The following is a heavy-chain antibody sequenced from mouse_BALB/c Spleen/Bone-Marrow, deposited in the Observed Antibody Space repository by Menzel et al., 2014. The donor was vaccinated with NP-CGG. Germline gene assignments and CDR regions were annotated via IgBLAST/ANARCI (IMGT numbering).Heavy chain of an antibody. J-gene: IGHJ3*01. CDR3: AREDYGAWFAY. V-gene: IGHV1S45*01. Sequence: VQLQQSGAELVRPGASVKFSCKAFGYTFTKHHINWVKQRPGQGLDWIGYTNPYNDYTSYNQKFKGKATLTVDKSSSTAYMDLSSLTSEDSAVYYCAREDYGAWFAYWGQGTLVTVSA. CDR2: TNPYNDYT. D-gene: IGHD1-2*01. CDR1: GYTFTKHH.